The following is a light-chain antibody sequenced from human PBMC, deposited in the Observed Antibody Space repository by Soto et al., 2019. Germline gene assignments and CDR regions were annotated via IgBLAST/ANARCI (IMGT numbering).Light chain of an antibody. V-gene: IGKV3-11*01. CDR1: QSVSSY. CDR2: DAS. Sequence: EIMLTQSAATQTSSLGERATLSFRASQSVSSYLAWYQQKPGQAPRLLIYDASNRATGIPARFIGGGSGTAFNLTLSSLEPEDFAVHNCQQRSNWITFGQGTRLEIK. J-gene: IGKJ5*01. CDR3: QQRSNWIT.